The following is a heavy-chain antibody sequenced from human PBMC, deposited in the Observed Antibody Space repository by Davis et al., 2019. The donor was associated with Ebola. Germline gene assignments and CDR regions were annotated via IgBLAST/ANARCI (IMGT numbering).Heavy chain of an antibody. D-gene: IGHD6-19*01. CDR2: INHSGST. CDR1: GGSIISSSSY. V-gene: IGHV4-39*07. J-gene: IGHJ5*02. CDR3: ARHGAVAVTPWFDP. Sequence: GSLRLSCTVSGGSIISSSSYWSWIRQPPGKGLEWIGEINHSGSTNYNPSLKSRVTISVDTSKNQFSLKLSSVTAADTAVYYCARHGAVAVTPWFDPWGQGTLVTVSS.